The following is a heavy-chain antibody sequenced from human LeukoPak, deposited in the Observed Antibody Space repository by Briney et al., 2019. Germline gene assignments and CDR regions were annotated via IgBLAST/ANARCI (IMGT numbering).Heavy chain of an antibody. CDR3: ARLKAVAPRGWFDY. Sequence: SETLSLTCTVSGGSVSSGSYYWGWIRQPPGKGLECIGSIYYSGSTYYNPSLKSRVTISVDTSKNQFSLKLSSVTAADTAVYYCARLKAVAPRGWFDYWGQGTLVTVSS. J-gene: IGHJ4*02. D-gene: IGHD6-19*01. CDR2: IYYSGST. CDR1: GGSVSSGSYY. V-gene: IGHV4-39*01.